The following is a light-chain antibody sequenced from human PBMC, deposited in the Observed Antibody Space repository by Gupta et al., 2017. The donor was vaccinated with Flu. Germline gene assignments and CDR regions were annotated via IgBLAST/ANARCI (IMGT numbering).Light chain of an antibody. CDR2: AAS. V-gene: IGKV1-39*01. Sequence: PSSLSASVGDRVTITCRASQSVTNFLNWYQQKPGRAPKLLIYAASTLQFGVPSRFSGSGSGTDFTLTISRLQPEDFATYYCQQGDSSPQTFGRGTTVDI. CDR1: QSVTNF. J-gene: IGKJ1*01. CDR3: QQGDSSPQT.